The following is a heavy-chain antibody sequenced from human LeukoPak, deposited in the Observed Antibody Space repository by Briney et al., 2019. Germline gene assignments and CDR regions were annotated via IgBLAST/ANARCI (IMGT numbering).Heavy chain of an antibody. V-gene: IGHV4-59*01. D-gene: IGHD3/OR15-3a*01. CDR3: ARYEEFSTGYSASSPRHYFDH. CDR2: IYYTGST. Sequence: SETVSLTRTLSGGSLNTYYWRWIREPTGRALVCIGHIYYTGSTYYKPSLESRVTISVDTAKSQISLNLSSVTAADTAVYYCARYEEFSTGYSASSPRHYFDHWGQGTLVTVSS. J-gene: IGHJ4*02. CDR1: GGSLNTYY.